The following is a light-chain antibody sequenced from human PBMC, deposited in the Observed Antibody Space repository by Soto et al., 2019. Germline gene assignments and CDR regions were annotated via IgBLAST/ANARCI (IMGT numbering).Light chain of an antibody. Sequence: EIVMTQSPATLSVSPGETASLSCRASQSAGNFLAWYQQKPGQAPRLLIYYISTRATGIPARFSGSGSGTEFTLTISSLQSEDFAVYSCQQYHHWPITFGQRTRLEIK. CDR3: QQYHHWPIT. CDR1: QSAGNF. J-gene: IGKJ5*01. CDR2: YIS. V-gene: IGKV3D-15*01.